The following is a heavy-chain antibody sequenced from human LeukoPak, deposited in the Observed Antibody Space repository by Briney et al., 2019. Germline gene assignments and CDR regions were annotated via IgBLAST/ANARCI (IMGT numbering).Heavy chain of an antibody. CDR2: ISSDSSYI. D-gene: IGHD4-17*01. CDR3: ARIRDFGASYHYFYMDV. J-gene: IGHJ6*03. CDR1: GFTFSSCS. Sequence: GWSLRLSCAASGFTFSSCSMNWVRQAPGKGLESVSAISSDSSYIYYADSVRGRFTISRDNAKNSLYLQMSSLRAEDTAVYYCARIRDFGASYHYFYMDVWGTGTTATVSS. V-gene: IGHV3-21*01.